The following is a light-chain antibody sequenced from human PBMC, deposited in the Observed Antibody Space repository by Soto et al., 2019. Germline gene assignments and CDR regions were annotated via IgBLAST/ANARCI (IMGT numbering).Light chain of an antibody. J-gene: IGKJ1*01. CDR1: QNIRGNE. CDR3: QDYGTSAPWT. V-gene: IGKV3-20*01. Sequence: EVVLTQSPGTLSLSPGERATLSCRASQNIRGNELAWYQQKPGQAPRLLIYRGSSRATGIPDRFSGRGSGKDFPLPLSRLEPEDFAVYYCQDYGTSAPWTFGQGTKVEIK. CDR2: RGS.